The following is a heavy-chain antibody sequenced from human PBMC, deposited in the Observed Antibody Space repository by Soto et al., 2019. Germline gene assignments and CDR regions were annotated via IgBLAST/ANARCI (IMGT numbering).Heavy chain of an antibody. J-gene: IGHJ5*02. CDR1: GGSISSGGYY. CDR2: IYYSGRT. CDR3: ARGSFSSSSSWFDP. V-gene: IGHV4-31*03. Sequence: PSETPSLTCTVSGGSISSGGYYWSWIRQHPGKGLEWIGYIYYSGRTYYNPSLHSRVSIAVDTIENQFSLKLTSVTAADTSVYYCARGSFSSSSSWFDPWGRGTLVTVSS. D-gene: IGHD6-6*01.